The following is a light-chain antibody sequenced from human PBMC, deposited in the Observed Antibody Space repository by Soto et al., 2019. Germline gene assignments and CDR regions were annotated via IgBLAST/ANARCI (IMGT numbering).Light chain of an antibody. CDR3: TSWTTSTTMI. CDR1: SSDIGAYNF. CDR2: DVN. J-gene: IGLJ2*01. V-gene: IGLV2-14*03. Sequence: QSVLTQPASVSGSPGQSITISCTGTSSDIGAYNFVSWYQQHPGKAPKLMLYDVNIRPSGVSNRFSGSKSGNTASLTISGLQAEDEDDYYCTSWTTSTTMIFGGGTQLTVL.